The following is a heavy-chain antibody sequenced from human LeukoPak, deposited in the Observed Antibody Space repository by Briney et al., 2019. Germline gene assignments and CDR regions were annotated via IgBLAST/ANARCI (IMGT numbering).Heavy chain of an antibody. Sequence: ASVKVSCKAPGGTFSSYAISWVRQAPGQGLEWMGRIIPILGIANYAQKFRGRVTITADKSTSTAYMELSSLRSEDTAVYYCARVGATTVFDYWGQGALVTVSS. J-gene: IGHJ4*02. CDR1: GGTFSSYA. CDR3: ARVGATTVFDY. V-gene: IGHV1-69*04. D-gene: IGHD1-26*01. CDR2: IIPILGIA.